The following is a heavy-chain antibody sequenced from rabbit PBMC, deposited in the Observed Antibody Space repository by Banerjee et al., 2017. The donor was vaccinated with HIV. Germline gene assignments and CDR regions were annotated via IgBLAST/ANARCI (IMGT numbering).Heavy chain of an antibody. CDR3: ARESYVGSAGYYPTYYFDL. CDR1: GFSFSSSYW. CDR2: IYAGSSGST. J-gene: IGHJ4*01. Sequence: QEQLEESGGDLVKPEGSLTLTCTASGFSFSSSYWICWVRQAPGKGLEWIACIYAGSSGSTYYASWAKGRFTISKTSSTTVTLQMTSLTAADTATYFCARESYVGSAGYYPTYYFDLWGQGTLVTVS. V-gene: IGHV1S45*01. D-gene: IGHD1-1*01.